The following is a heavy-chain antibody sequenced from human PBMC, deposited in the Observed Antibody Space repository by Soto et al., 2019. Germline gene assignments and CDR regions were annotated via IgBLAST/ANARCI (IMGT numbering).Heavy chain of an antibody. CDR2: INPSGGSA. V-gene: IGHV1-46*01. J-gene: IGHJ4*02. CDR3: ARDYLSSKLSLSYFDF. Sequence: ASVKVSCEACGYSFISHYIHWVRQAPGQGLEWMGFINPSGGSATLAQKFQGRVTMTRDTSTSTVYMELTILRSEDAAVYYCARDYLSSKLSLSYFDFWGQGTLVTVSS. D-gene: IGHD2-2*01. CDR1: GYSFISHY.